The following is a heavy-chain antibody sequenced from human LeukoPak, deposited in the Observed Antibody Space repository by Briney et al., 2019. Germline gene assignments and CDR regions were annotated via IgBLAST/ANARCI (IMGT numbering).Heavy chain of an antibody. CDR3: AKRHPTSWYVVDY. J-gene: IGHJ4*02. CDR2: ISDHEINK. D-gene: IGHD6-13*01. V-gene: IGHV3-30*18. CDR1: GFTFSAYG. Sequence: GGSLRLSCAASGFTFSAYGMDWVRQAPGKGLDWLAFISDHEINKYYADSGKGRFAISRDNSKNTLYLQMNSLRAEDTAVYYCAKRHPTSWYVVDYWGQGTLVTVSS.